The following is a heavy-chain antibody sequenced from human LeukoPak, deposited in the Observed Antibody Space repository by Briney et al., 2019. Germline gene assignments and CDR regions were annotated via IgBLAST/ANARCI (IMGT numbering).Heavy chain of an antibody. CDR3: GKTTVGYSSGRFPGWPVDY. CDR2: IFGSGGSA. J-gene: IGHJ4*02. Sequence: PGRSLRLSCAASGFTFNSYAMYWVRQAPGKGLEWISGIFGSGGSAHYADSVKGRFTISRDNSKNTVFLQMNSLKTEDTAVYYCGKTTVGYSSGRFPGWPVDYWGQGTLVTVSS. V-gene: IGHV3-23*01. D-gene: IGHD3-22*01. CDR1: GFTFNSYA.